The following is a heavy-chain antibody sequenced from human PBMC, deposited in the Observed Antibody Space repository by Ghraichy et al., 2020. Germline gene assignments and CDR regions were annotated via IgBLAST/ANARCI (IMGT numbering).Heavy chain of an antibody. CDR1: EFSLSTSGVG. CDR3: AHRAHQGQLVNAFDI. J-gene: IGHJ3*02. V-gene: IGHV2-5*02. Sequence: SGPTLVKPTQTLTLTCTFSEFSLSTSGVGVGWIRQPPGKALEWLALIYWDDAKRYSPSLKSRLTITKDTSKNQVILTMTNMDPVDTATYYCAHRAHQGQLVNAFDIWGQGTMVTVSS. CDR2: IYWDDAK. D-gene: IGHD6-13*01.